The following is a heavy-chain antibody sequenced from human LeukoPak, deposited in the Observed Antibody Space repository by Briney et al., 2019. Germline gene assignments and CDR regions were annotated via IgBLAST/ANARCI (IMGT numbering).Heavy chain of an antibody. CDR1: GGTFSSYA. CDR3: ARSQGTSYYYYYYMDV. CDR2: IIPIFGTA. Sequence: ASVKVSCKASGGTFSSYAISWVRQAPGQGLEWMGGIIPIFGTANYAQKYQGRVTITADESTSTASMELSSLRSEDTAVYYCARSQGTSYYYYYYMDVWGKGTTVTVPS. J-gene: IGHJ6*03. V-gene: IGHV1-69*13.